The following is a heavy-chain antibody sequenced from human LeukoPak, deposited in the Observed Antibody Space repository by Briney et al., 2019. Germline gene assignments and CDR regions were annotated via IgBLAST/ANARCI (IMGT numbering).Heavy chain of an antibody. CDR3: ASQYSSGWYNYYGMDV. J-gene: IGHJ6*02. CDR1: GGTFSSYA. V-gene: IGHV1-69*04. CDR2: IIPILGIA. Sequence: ASVKVSCKASGGTFSSYAISWVRQAPGQGLEWMGRIIPILGIANYAQKFQGRVTITADKSTSTAYMELSSLRSEDTAVYYCASQYSSGWYNYYGMDVWGQGTTVTVSS. D-gene: IGHD6-19*01.